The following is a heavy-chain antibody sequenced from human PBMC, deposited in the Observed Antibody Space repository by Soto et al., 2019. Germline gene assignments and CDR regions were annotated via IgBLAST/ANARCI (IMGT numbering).Heavy chain of an antibody. V-gene: IGHV4-31*03. CDR2: IYYSGST. D-gene: IGHD3-22*01. J-gene: IGHJ6*02. CDR3: ARDHYDSSGYSSSYYYYYGMDV. Sequence: PSETLSLTCTVSGGSISSGGYYWSWIRQHPGKGLEWIGYIYYSGSTYYNPSLKSRVTISVDTSKNQFSLKLSSVTAADTAVYYCARDHYDSSGYSSSYYYYYGMDVWGQGTTVTVSS. CDR1: GGSISSGGYY.